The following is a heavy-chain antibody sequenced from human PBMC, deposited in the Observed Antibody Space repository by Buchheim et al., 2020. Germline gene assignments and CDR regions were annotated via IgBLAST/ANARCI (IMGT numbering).Heavy chain of an antibody. J-gene: IGHJ4*02. Sequence: EVYLVESGGGLVQPGGSLRLSCEASGFTFSGAAMAWVRQAPGKGLEWASSLTISGDFTYYADSVRGRFSISRDNSKNTLYLQMNNLRADDAAVYYCAKEVRPNDFWGQGTL. V-gene: IGHV3-23*04. CDR3: AKEVRPNDF. CDR2: LTISGDFT. CDR1: GFTFSGAA.